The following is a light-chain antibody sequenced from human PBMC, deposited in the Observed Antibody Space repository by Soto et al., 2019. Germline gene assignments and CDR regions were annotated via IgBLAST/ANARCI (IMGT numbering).Light chain of an antibody. J-gene: IGKJ1*01. CDR3: QQYSIWRT. V-gene: IGKV3-15*01. CDR2: GAS. CDR1: DSVSTN. Sequence: EIVMSHARATLSVAPVERVTLSCRASDSVSTNLAWYQQKAGQAPRLLIYGASTRATGIPARFSGSGSGTEFTLTISSLQSEDFAVYYCQQYSIWRTFGQGTKVDIK.